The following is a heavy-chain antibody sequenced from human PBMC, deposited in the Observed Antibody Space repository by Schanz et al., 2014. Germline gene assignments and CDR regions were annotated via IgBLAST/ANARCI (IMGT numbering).Heavy chain of an antibody. D-gene: IGHD3-3*01. CDR3: VRDSFFAFDY. CDR1: GFSFSSYA. J-gene: IGHJ4*02. Sequence: EVELVESGGGLVQPGGSLRLSCAASGFSFSSYAINWVRQAPGKGLEWVSYVSRSTPDIYYADSVKGRFTMSRDNAKNSVFLQMNSLRAEDTAVYYCVRDSFFAFDYWGQGTLVTVSS. V-gene: IGHV3-48*01. CDR2: VSRSTPDI.